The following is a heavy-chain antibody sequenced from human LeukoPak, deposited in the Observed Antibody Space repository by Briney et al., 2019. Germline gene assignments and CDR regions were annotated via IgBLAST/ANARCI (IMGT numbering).Heavy chain of an antibody. CDR1: GGSISSSSYY. CDR2: IYYSGST. J-gene: IGHJ4*02. CDR3: ARGGYYDSSGEFDY. V-gene: IGHV4-39*07. Sequence: SETLSLTCTVSGGSISSSSYYWGWIRQPPGKGLEWIASIYYSGSTHYNPSLKSRVTISVDTSKNQFSLKLSSVTAADTAVYYCARGGYYDSSGEFDYWGQGTLVTVSS. D-gene: IGHD3-22*01.